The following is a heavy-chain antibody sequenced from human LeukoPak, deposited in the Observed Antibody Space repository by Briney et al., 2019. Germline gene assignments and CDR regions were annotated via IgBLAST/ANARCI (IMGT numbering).Heavy chain of an antibody. V-gene: IGHV4-59*01. D-gene: IGHD2-15*01. CDR1: GGSITSYY. Sequence: SETLSLTCTVSGGSITSYYWTWIRQPPGKGLEWIGYIYYSGSTNYNPSLKSRVTISVDTSKNQFSLKLSSVTAADTAVYYCAAYGGCSGGSCYPRGFDPWGQGTLVTVSS. J-gene: IGHJ5*02. CDR3: AAYGGCSGGSCYPRGFDP. CDR2: IYYSGST.